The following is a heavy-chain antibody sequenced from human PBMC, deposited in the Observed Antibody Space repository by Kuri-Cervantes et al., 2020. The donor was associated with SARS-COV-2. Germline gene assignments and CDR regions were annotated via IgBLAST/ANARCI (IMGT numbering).Heavy chain of an antibody. CDR1: GYSFTSYW. V-gene: IGHV5-10-1*01. D-gene: IGHD2-2*02. CDR3: ARLPCSSTSCYTRYDYYGMDV. J-gene: IGHJ6*02. CDR2: IDPSDSYT. Sequence: GGSLRLSCKGSGYSFTSYWISWVRQMPGKGLEWMGRIDPSDSYTNYSPSFQGHVTISADKSISTAYLQWSSLKASDTAMYYCARLPCSSTSCYTRYDYYGMDVWGQGTTVT.